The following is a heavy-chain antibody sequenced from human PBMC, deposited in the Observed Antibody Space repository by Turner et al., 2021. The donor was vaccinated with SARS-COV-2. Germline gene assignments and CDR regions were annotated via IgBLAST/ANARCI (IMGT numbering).Heavy chain of an antibody. CDR3: ASIAAADPKYYHYYGMDV. V-gene: IGHV3-21*01. J-gene: IGHJ6*02. Sequence: EVQLVESGGGLVKPGGSLRLSCAASGFTLSSYSMNWVRQATGKGLEWVSYISSSSSYIYYADSVKGRFTISRDNAKNSLYLQMNSLRAEDTAVYYCASIAAADPKYYHYYGMDVWGQGTTVTVSS. CDR2: ISSSSSYI. CDR1: GFTLSSYS. D-gene: IGHD6-13*01.